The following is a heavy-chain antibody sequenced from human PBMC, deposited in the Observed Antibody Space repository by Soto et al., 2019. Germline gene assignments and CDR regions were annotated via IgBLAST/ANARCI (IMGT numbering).Heavy chain of an antibody. D-gene: IGHD6-19*01. J-gene: IGHJ5*02. CDR2: IYYSGST. CDR1: GGSLSTYY. CDR3: ARGSYSCGWLNWFDP. V-gene: IGHV4-59*01. Sequence: SETLSLTCTVSGGSLSTYYWSWIRQPPGKRLEWIGYIYYSGSTNYNPSLKSRVTISVDTSKNQFSLKLSSVTAADTAVYYCARGSYSCGWLNWFDPWGQGTLVTVSS.